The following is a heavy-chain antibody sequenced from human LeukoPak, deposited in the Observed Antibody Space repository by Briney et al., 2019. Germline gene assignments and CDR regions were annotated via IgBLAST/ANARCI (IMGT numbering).Heavy chain of an antibody. V-gene: IGHV3-48*03. CDR2: ISSTGSTI. CDR3: ARDLLGMDV. Sequence: PGGSLRLSCAASGFTFSSYEMNWVRQAPGKGLEWVSYISSTGSTIYYADSVKGRFTISRDNAKNSLYLQMNSLRAEDTAVYYCARDLLGMDVWGQGTTVPVSS. J-gene: IGHJ6*02. CDR1: GFTFSSYE.